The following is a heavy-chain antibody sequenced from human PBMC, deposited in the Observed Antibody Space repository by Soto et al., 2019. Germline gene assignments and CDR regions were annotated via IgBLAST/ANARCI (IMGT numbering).Heavy chain of an antibody. CDR1: GFTFSIYA. D-gene: IGHD6-13*01. CDR3: AKDGKIAAAGTWVKYFDY. Sequence: RGGSLRLSCAASGFTFSIYAMSWVRQAPGKGLEWVSAISGSGDKTYYADSVKGRFTISRDNSKNTLYLQMNSLRAEDTAVYYCAKDGKIAAAGTWVKYFDYWGQGTLVTVSS. CDR2: ISGSGDKT. J-gene: IGHJ4*02. V-gene: IGHV3-23*01.